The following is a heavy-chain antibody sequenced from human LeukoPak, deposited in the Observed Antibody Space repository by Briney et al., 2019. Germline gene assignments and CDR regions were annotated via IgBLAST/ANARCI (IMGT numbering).Heavy chain of an antibody. CDR3: AKDGNQWEVDY. CDR2: IWYDGSNK. D-gene: IGHD1-26*01. Sequence: PGRSLRLSCAASGFTFSSYGMHWVRQAPGKGLEWVAVIWYDGSNKYYADSVKGRFTISRDNSKNTLYLQMNSLRAEDTAVYYCAKDGNQWEVDYWGQGTLVTVSS. CDR1: GFTFSSYG. J-gene: IGHJ4*02. V-gene: IGHV3-33*06.